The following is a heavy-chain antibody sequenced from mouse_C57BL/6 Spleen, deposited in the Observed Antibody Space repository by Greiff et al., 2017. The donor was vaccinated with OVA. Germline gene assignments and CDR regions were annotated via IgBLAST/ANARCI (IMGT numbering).Heavy chain of an antibody. D-gene: IGHD4-1*01. CDR3: ARKEANWDPYFDY. Sequence: VQLQQSGAELARPGASVKMSCKASGYTFTSYTMHWVKQRPGQGLEWIGYINPSSGYTKYNQKFKDKATLTADKSSSTAYMQLSSLTSEDSAVYYCARKEANWDPYFDYWGQGTTLTGSS. J-gene: IGHJ2*01. CDR2: INPSSGYT. CDR1: GYTFTSYT. V-gene: IGHV1-4*01.